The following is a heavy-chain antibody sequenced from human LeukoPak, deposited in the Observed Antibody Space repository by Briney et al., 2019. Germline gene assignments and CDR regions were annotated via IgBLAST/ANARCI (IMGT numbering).Heavy chain of an antibody. V-gene: IGHV1-46*01. CDR1: GYTFTSYY. Sequence: GASVKVSCTASGYTFTSYYMHWVRQAPGQGLEWMGIINPSGGSTSYAQKFQGRVTMTRDTSTSTVYMELSSLRSEDTAVYYCARARDYYDSSGYYYFDYWGQGTLVTVSS. CDR2: INPSGGST. CDR3: ARARDYYDSSGYYYFDY. D-gene: IGHD3-22*01. J-gene: IGHJ4*02.